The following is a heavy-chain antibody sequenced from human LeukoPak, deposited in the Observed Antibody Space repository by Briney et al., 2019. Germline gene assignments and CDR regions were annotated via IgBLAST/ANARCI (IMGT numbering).Heavy chain of an antibody. Sequence: SVKVSCKASGGTFSSYAISWVRQAPGQGLEWMGRIIPILGIANYVQKFQGRVTITADKSTSTAYMELSSLRSEDTAVYYCARGGSTSTAGAFDIWGQGTMVTVSS. CDR2: IIPILGIA. J-gene: IGHJ3*02. CDR1: GGTFSSYA. D-gene: IGHD2-15*01. V-gene: IGHV1-69*04. CDR3: ARGGSTSTAGAFDI.